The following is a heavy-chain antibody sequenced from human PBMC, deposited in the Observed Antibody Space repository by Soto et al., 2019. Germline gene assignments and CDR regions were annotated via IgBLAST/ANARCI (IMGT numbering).Heavy chain of an antibody. CDR3: ARDGRLMHRGFSYYNGMDV. CDR2: IYYSGST. D-gene: IGHD3-10*01. Sequence: SETLSLTCTVSGGSISSSSYYWGWIRQPPGKGLEWIGSIYYSGSTYYNPSLKSRVTISVDTSKNQFSLKLSSVTAADTAVYFCARDGRLMHRGFSYYNGMDVWGRGTTVTVSS. V-gene: IGHV4-39*02. CDR1: GGSISSSSYY. J-gene: IGHJ6*02.